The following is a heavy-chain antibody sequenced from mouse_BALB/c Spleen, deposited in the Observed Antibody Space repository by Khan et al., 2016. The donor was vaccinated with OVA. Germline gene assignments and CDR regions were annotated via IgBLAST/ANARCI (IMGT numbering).Heavy chain of an antibody. J-gene: IGHJ3*01. V-gene: IGHV1S81*02. D-gene: IGHD2-2*01. CDR3: SGSGYGSIPY. CDR2: INPSSGGT. CDR1: GYSFTSYY. Sequence: QVQLKESGAELVKPGASVWLSCKASGYSFTSYYLYWVKQRPGQGLEWIGDINPSSGGTNFNAKFKSKATLNVDKSCSTVFIQLNSLIYKDAAVYYCSGSGYGSIPYWGQGTLVTVSA.